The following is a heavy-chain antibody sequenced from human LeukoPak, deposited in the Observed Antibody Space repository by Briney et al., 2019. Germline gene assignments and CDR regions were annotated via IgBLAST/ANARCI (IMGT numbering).Heavy chain of an antibody. CDR2: IYTSGST. Sequence: SETLSLTCTASGGSISSYYWSWIRQPAGKGLEWIGRIYTSGSTNYNPSLKSRVTMSVDTSKNQFSLKLSSVTAADTAVYYCARGGKYYDILTGYYRDAYGMDVWGQGTTVTVSS. V-gene: IGHV4-4*07. J-gene: IGHJ6*02. CDR1: GGSISSYY. CDR3: ARGGKYYDILTGYYRDAYGMDV. D-gene: IGHD3-9*01.